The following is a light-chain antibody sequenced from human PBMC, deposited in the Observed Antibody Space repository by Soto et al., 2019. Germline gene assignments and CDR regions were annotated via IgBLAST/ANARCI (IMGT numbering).Light chain of an antibody. Sequence: DIQITQSPSTLSASVGDRVTITCRASQSISSWLAWYQQKPGKAPKVLIYDASNLESGVPSRFSGSGSGTEFTLTISSLQPDDSATYHCQQYSSYWTFGQGTKVDIK. V-gene: IGKV1-5*01. J-gene: IGKJ1*01. CDR2: DAS. CDR1: QSISSW. CDR3: QQYSSYWT.